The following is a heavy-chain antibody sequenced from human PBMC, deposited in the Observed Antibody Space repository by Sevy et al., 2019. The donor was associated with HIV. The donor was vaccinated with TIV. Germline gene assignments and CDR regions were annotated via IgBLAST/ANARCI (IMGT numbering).Heavy chain of an antibody. CDR1: GYTFTGYY. J-gene: IGHJ4*02. Sequence: ASVKVSCKASGYTFTGYYMHWVRQAPGQGLEWMGWMNPNSGGTNYAQKFQGRVTMTRDTSISTAYMELSRLRSDDTAVYYCARDYFVVVVAATGNRFDYWGQGTLVTVSS. V-gene: IGHV1-2*02. CDR3: ARDYFVVVVAATGNRFDY. CDR2: MNPNSGGT. D-gene: IGHD2-15*01.